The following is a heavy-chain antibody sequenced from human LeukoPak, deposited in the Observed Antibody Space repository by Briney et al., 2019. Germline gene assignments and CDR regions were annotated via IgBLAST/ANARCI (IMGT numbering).Heavy chain of an antibody. J-gene: IGHJ4*02. CDR2: ISNNGGST. D-gene: IGHD4-23*01. CDR1: GFTFSIYA. CDR3: ARLYGGWATHFDY. Sequence: PGGSLRLSCAASGFTFSIYAMHWVRQAPGKGLEYVSAISNNGGSTYYADSVKGRFTISRDNSKNTLYLQMGSLRAEDMAVYYCARLYGGWATHFDYWGQGTLVTVSS. V-gene: IGHV3-64*02.